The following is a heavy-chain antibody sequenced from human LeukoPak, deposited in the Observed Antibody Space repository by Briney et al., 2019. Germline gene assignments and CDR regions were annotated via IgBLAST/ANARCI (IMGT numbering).Heavy chain of an antibody. J-gene: IGHJ4*02. CDR1: GGSISSYH. V-gene: IGHV4-4*07. CDR2: IYTSGNT. D-gene: IGHD3-22*01. CDR3: ARDKYFYDSSASIRFDY. Sequence: SETLSLTCTVSGGSISSYHWSWIRQPAGKGLEWIGHIYTSGNTNYNPSLKSRVSMSVDTSKNQFSLKLSSVTAADTAVHYCARDKYFYDSSASIRFDYWGPGTLVSVSS.